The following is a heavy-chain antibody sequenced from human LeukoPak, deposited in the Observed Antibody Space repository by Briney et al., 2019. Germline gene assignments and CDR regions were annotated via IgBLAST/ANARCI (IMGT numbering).Heavy chain of an antibody. D-gene: IGHD1-26*01. J-gene: IGHJ2*01. Sequence: KPSETLSLTCTVSGGSISSYYWNWIRQPPGMGLEWIGYIYYSGSTNYNPSLKNRVTISVDTSKDQFSLRLTSVTAADTAMYYCARSFLGDWYFDLWGRGTLVTVSS. CDR3: ARSFLGDWYFDL. CDR1: GGSISSYY. V-gene: IGHV4-59*01. CDR2: IYYSGST.